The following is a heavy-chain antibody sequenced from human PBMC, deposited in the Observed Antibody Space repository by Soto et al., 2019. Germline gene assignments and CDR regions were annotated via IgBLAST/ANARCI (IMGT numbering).Heavy chain of an antibody. V-gene: IGHV3-30-3*01. CDR3: ARALMEDYVWGSYRFDY. CDR2: ISYDGSNK. J-gene: IGHJ4*02. CDR1: GFTFSSYA. Sequence: GGSLRLSCAASGFTFSSYAMHWVRQAPGKGLEWVAVISYDGSNKYYADSVKVRFTISRDNSKNTLYLQMNSLRAEDTAVYYCARALMEDYVWGSYRFDYWGQGTLVTVSS. D-gene: IGHD3-16*02.